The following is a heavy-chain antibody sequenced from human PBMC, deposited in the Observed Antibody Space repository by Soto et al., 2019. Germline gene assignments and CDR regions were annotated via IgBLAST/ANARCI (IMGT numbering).Heavy chain of an antibody. CDR2: INAGNGKT. Sequence: ASVKVSCKASGYTFTSYAMHWVRQAPGQRHEWMGWINAGNGKTKYSQKFQGRVTITRDTSASTAYMELSSLRSEDTAVYYCARDAPSVIVGATPAFDIWGQGTMVTVSS. J-gene: IGHJ3*02. V-gene: IGHV1-3*01. CDR1: GYTFTSYA. D-gene: IGHD1-26*01. CDR3: ARDAPSVIVGATPAFDI.